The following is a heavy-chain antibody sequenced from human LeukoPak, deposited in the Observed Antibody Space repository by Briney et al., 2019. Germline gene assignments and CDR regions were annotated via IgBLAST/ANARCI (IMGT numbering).Heavy chain of an antibody. J-gene: IGHJ4*02. Sequence: ASVKVSCKASGGTFSSYAISWVRQAPGQGLEWMGGIIPTFGKANYAQKLRGRVTITTDESTSTAYMELGSLSSEATAVYYCARDPPSEYRSSRPLGYWGQGTLVTVSS. CDR2: IIPTFGKA. D-gene: IGHD6-6*01. CDR1: GGTFSSYA. V-gene: IGHV1-69*05. CDR3: ARDPPSEYRSSRPLGY.